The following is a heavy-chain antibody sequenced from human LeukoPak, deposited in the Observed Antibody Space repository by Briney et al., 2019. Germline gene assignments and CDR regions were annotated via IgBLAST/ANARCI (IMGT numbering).Heavy chain of an antibody. CDR2: IYYSGST. Sequence: SETLSLTCTVSGVSISGYYWSWIRQPPGKGLECIGYIYYSGSTYYNPSLKSRVTISVATSKTQFSLKLSSVTAADTAVYYCARPGGIYGSGNWFDPWGQGTLVTVSS. CDR3: ARPGGIYGSGNWFDP. J-gene: IGHJ5*02. V-gene: IGHV4-59*04. CDR1: GVSISGYY. D-gene: IGHD3-10*01.